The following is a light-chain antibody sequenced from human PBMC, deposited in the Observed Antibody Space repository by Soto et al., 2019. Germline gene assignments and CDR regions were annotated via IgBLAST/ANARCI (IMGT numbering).Light chain of an antibody. CDR2: GAS. Sequence: EIVMTPSPATRSLSPGERATLSCRASQSVSSNLAWYQQKPGQAPRLLIYGASTRATGIPARFSGSGSGTEFTLTISSLQSEDFAVYYCQQYNNWPRTFGQGTKVDIK. CDR1: QSVSSN. J-gene: IGKJ1*01. V-gene: IGKV3-15*01. CDR3: QQYNNWPRT.